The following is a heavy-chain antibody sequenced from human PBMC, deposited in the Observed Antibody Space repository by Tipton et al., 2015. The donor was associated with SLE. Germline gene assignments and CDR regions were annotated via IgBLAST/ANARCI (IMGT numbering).Heavy chain of an antibody. Sequence: TLSLTCTVSGGSISSNSYYWGWIRQPPGKGLEWIGYIYYSGNTNYNPSLKSRVTISVDTSKNHFSLQLSSVTAADTAVYYCATKGEQQLVRDWYFDLWGRGTLVTVSS. CDR3: ATKGEQQLVRDWYFDL. J-gene: IGHJ2*01. V-gene: IGHV4-61*05. D-gene: IGHD6-13*01. CDR2: IYYSGNT. CDR1: GGSISSNSYY.